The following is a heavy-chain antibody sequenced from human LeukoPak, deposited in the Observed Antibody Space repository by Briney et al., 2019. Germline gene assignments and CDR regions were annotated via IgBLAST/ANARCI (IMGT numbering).Heavy chain of an antibody. CDR1: GFTFSSYG. CDR3: AKKPREWYYFDY. D-gene: IGHD3-3*01. V-gene: IGHV3-23*01. Sequence: GGSLRLSCAASGFTFSSYGMSWVRQAPGKGLEWVPAISGSGGSTYYADSVKGRFTISRDNSKNTLYLQMNSLRAEDTAVYYCAKKPREWYYFDYWGQGTLVTVSS. J-gene: IGHJ4*02. CDR2: ISGSGGST.